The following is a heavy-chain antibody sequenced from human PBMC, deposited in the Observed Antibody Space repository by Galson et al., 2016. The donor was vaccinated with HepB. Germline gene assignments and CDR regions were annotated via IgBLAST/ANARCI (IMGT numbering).Heavy chain of an antibody. Sequence: SLRLSCAASGFTLSSYAMSWVRQAPGKGLEWVSLVNGNGVSTYYADSVKGRFTISRDNSKNTLYLQMNNLRGEDTAVYYCERDLKDPGQWLLAGGRDVWGQGTTVTVSS. CDR1: GFTLSSYA. CDR3: ERDLKDPGQWLLAGGRDV. D-gene: IGHD5-12*01. CDR2: VNGNGVST. J-gene: IGHJ6*02. V-gene: IGHV3-23*01.